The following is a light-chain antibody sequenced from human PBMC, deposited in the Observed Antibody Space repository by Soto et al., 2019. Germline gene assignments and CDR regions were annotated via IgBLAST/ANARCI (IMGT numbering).Light chain of an antibody. J-gene: IGLJ1*01. CDR1: SSDIGSYDY. Sequence: QSVLTQPASVSGSPGQSITISCTGTSSDIGSYDYVSWYQQHPGKAPNLIIYEVTDRPSGVSNRFSGSKSGNTASLTVSGLHADDEADYYCSSYAGSNRVFGTGTKVTVL. CDR2: EVT. CDR3: SSYAGSNRV. V-gene: IGLV2-14*01.